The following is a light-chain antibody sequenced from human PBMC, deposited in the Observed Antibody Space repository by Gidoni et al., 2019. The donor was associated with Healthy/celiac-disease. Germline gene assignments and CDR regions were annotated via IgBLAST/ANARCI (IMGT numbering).Light chain of an antibody. V-gene: IGLV2-23*01. CDR1: SSDVGSYNL. J-gene: IGLJ2*01. CDR2: EGS. Sequence: QSALTQPAPVPGSPGQSITISCTGTSSDVGSYNLVPWYQQHPGKAPKLMIYEGSKRPSGVSNRFSGSKSGNTASLTISGLQAEDEADYYCCSYAGSSTLVFGGGTKLTVL. CDR3: CSYAGSSTLV.